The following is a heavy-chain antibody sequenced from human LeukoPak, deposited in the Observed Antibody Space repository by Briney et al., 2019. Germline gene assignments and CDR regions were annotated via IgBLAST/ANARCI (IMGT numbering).Heavy chain of an antibody. CDR3: ARETSYDILTGYPIANFDY. V-gene: IGHV1-2*02. CDR1: GYTFTGYY. Sequence: ASVKVSCKASGYTFTGYYMHWVRQAPGQGLEWMGWINPNSGGTNYAQKFQGRVTMTRDTSISTAYMELSGLRSDDTAVYYCARETSYDILTGYPIANFDYWGQGTLVTVSS. CDR2: INPNSGGT. D-gene: IGHD3-9*01. J-gene: IGHJ4*02.